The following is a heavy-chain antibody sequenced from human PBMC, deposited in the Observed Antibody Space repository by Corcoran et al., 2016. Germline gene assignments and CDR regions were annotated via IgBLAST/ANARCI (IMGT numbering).Heavy chain of an antibody. D-gene: IGHD2-21*02. CDR2: IYYSGST. CDR3: ARRRHSVVVTDWYFDL. CDR1: GGSISSSSYY. V-gene: IGHV4-39*01. J-gene: IGHJ2*01. Sequence: QLQLQESGPGLVKPSETLSLTCTVSGGSISSSSYYWGWIRQPPGKGLEWIGSIYYSGSTYYNPSLKSRVTISVDTSKNQFSLKLSSVTAADTAVYYCARRRHSVVVTDWYFDLWGRGTLVTVSS.